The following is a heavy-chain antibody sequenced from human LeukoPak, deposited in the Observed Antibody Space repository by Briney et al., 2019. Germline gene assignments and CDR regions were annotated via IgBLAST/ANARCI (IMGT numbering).Heavy chain of an antibody. V-gene: IGHV1-18*01. D-gene: IGHD3-10*01. CDR1: GYTFTSYG. J-gene: IGHJ5*02. Sequence: ASVKVSCKASGYTFTSYGISWVRQAPGQGLEWMGWISAYNGNTNYAQKLQGRVTMTTGTSTSTAYMELRSLRSDDTAVYYCARGHSRSGSGSWFDPWGQGTLVTVSS. CDR3: ARGHSRSGSGSWFDP. CDR2: ISAYNGNT.